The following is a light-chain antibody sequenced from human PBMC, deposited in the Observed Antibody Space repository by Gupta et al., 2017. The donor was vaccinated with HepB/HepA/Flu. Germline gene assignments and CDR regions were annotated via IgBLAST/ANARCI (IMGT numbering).Light chain of an antibody. Sequence: ELLLTQYPVTLSLSPGERATLSCMTSQSISTTYLAWYKQKPGQSPRRLIYGASIRDTGVPDRFSGSGCGTDLALTISRRELEDFAVYYSQQYGDSRTWTFGQGTKVEVK. CDR2: GAS. V-gene: IGKV3-20*01. CDR3: QQYGDSRTWT. J-gene: IGKJ1*01. CDR1: QSISTTY.